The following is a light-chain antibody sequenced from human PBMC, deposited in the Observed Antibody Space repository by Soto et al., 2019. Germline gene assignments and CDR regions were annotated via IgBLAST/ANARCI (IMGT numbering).Light chain of an antibody. CDR2: G. Sequence: QAVVTQPPSVSGAPGQRVTISCTGSSSNIGAGYPVHWYQQLPGTAPKLLVAGNRPSGVPDRFSVSKSGASASLAITGLQAEDEADYYCQSYDSSLGRRWVFGGGTQLTVL. J-gene: IGLJ3*02. V-gene: IGLV1-40*03. CDR1: SSNIGAGYP. CDR3: QSYDSSLGRRWV.